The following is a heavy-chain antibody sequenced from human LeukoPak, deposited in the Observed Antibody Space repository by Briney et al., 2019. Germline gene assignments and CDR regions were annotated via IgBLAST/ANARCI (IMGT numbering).Heavy chain of an antibody. J-gene: IGHJ5*02. CDR3: APQGGSSSWFDP. CDR2: IYYDGTT. Sequence: WETLSLTCTVSGGSISRSPYYWGWIRQPPGKGLEWIGSIYYDGTTYYSPSLKSRVAISVDTSKNQFSLKLNSVTAADTAVYYCAPQGGSSSWFDPWGQGTLATVSS. D-gene: IGHD6-6*01. CDR1: GGSISRSPYY. V-gene: IGHV4-39*01.